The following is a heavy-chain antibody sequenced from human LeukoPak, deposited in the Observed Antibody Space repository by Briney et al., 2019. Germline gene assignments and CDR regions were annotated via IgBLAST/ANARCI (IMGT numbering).Heavy chain of an antibody. J-gene: IGHJ4*02. Sequence: PSETLSLTCTVSGGSISSSSYYWGWIRQPPGKGLGWIGSIYYSGSTDYNPSLKSRVTISVDTSKNQFSLKLSSVTAADTAVYYCASHTSGSYRYYFDYWGQGTLVTVSS. V-gene: IGHV4-39*01. CDR3: ASHTSGSYRYYFDY. CDR1: GGSISSSSYY. D-gene: IGHD1-26*01. CDR2: IYYSGST.